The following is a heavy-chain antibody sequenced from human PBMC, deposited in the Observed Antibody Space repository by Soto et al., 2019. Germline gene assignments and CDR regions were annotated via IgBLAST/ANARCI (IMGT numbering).Heavy chain of an antibody. CDR2: IWYDGSKE. V-gene: IGHV3-33*01. D-gene: IGHD3-3*01. CDR1: GFTFSGFV. CDR3: ARESWGTLTIFGVDPDY. J-gene: IGHJ4*02. Sequence: QVQLVESGGGVVQPGRSLRLSCVASGFTFSGFVMHWVRQAPGKGLEWVAVIWYDGSKEYYVDSVKGRFSISRDNSKNTVYLQMNSLRVEDTAVYYCARESWGTLTIFGVDPDYWGQGTLVTVSS.